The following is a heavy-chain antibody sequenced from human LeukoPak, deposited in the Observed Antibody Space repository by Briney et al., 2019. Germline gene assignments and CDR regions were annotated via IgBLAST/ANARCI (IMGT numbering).Heavy chain of an antibody. CDR1: GFTFSGSA. CDR3: TRMTSSRGYYYYYYMDV. J-gene: IGHJ6*03. D-gene: IGHD2-21*02. CDR2: IRSKANSYAT. Sequence: GGSLRLSSAASGFTFSGSAMHWVRQASGKGLEGVGRIRSKANSYATAYAASVKGRVTISRDDSKNTAYRQMNSVKTEDTGVYYCTRMTSSRGYYYYYYMDVWGKGTTVTVSS. V-gene: IGHV3-73*01.